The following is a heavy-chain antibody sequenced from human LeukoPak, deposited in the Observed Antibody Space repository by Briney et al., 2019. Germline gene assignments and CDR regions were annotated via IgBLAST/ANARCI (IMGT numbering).Heavy chain of an antibody. CDR1: GGSISSYY. J-gene: IGHJ5*02. D-gene: IGHD3-22*01. CDR3: ARELAYYDSSGYYGDWFDP. V-gene: IGHV4-59*01. Sequence: SETLSLTCTVSGGSISSYYWSWIRQPPGQGLGWIGYIYYSGSTNYNPSLKSRVTISVDTSKNQFALKLSSVTAADTAVYYCARELAYYDSSGYYGDWFDPWGQGTLVTVSS. CDR2: IYYSGST.